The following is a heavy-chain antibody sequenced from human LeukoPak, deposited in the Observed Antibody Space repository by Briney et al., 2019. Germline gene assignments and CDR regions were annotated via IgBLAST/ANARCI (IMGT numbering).Heavy chain of an antibody. CDR3: ARDLDNILVVAAATSASDY. D-gene: IGHD2-15*01. Sequence: ASVKVPCKTSGYTFTGYYIHWVRQAPGQGLEWMGWVNPNSGGTNYAQRFQGRVTMTRDTSISTAYMELSRLTYDDTAVYYCARDLDNILVVAAATSASDYWGQGALVTVSS. CDR2: VNPNSGGT. J-gene: IGHJ4*02. CDR1: GYTFTGYY. V-gene: IGHV1-2*02.